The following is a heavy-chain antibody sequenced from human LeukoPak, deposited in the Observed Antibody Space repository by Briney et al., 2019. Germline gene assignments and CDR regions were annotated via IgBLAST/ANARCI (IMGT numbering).Heavy chain of an antibody. CDR2: ISGSGGST. J-gene: IGHJ3*02. CDR3: AKDAYYYDSSGYSPYDAFDI. Sequence: GASLRLSCAASGFTFSSYAMSWVRQAPGKGLERVSAISGSGGSTYYADSVKGRFTISRDNSKNTLNLQMNSLRAEDTAVYYCAKDAYYYDSSGYSPYDAFDIWGQGTMVTVSS. D-gene: IGHD3-22*01. V-gene: IGHV3-23*01. CDR1: GFTFSSYA.